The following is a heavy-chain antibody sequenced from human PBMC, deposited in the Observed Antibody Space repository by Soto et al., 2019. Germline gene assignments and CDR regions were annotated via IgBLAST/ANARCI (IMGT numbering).Heavy chain of an antibody. CDR3: ARSGSSWNLREFDS. CDR2: ISAYNGNI. Sequence: QVQLVQSGGEVKKPGASVKVSCKASAYTFTNYGISWVRQAPGQGLEWMGWISAYNGNINYAQKFRGRVTMTTDTSTSSAYLEVGSLKSDDPAVYYCARSGSSWNLREFDSRGQGTLGHVSP. V-gene: IGHV1-18*01. CDR1: AYTFTNYG. J-gene: IGHJ4*02. D-gene: IGHD6-13*01.